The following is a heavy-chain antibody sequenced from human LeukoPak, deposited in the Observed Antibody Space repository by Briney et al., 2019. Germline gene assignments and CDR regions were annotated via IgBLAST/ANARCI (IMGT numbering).Heavy chain of an antibody. CDR2: TYYRSKWYN. Sequence: SQTLSLTCAISGDSVSSNSAAWNWIRQSPSRGLEWLGRTYYRSKWYNDYVVSVKSRITINADTSKNQFSLQLNSVTPEDTAVYYCARSGERGSWSHFDYWAQGTLVTVSS. CDR1: GDSVSSNSAA. V-gene: IGHV6-1*01. D-gene: IGHD1-1*01. CDR3: ARSGERGSWSHFDY. J-gene: IGHJ4*02.